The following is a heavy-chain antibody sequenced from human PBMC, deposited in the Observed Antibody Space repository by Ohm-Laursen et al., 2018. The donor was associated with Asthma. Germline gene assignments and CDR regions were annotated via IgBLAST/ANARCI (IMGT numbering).Heavy chain of an antibody. CDR1: GYSVTSYA. J-gene: IGHJ4*02. D-gene: IGHD2-21*01. V-gene: IGHV1-18*01. CDR3: VRDVVDRFGD. CDR2: IYIANT. Sequence: SVKVSCKVSGYSVTSYAFSWARQAPGQRPEWMGWIYIANTNYAPKFRDRVTMTTDTSTNTLYMELRRLKSDDTAVYYCVRDVVDRFGDWGQGSLVIVSS.